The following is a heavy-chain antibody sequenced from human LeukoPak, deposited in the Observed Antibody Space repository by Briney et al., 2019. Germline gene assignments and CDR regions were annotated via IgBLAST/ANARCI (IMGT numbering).Heavy chain of an antibody. D-gene: IGHD2-21*01. J-gene: IGHJ3*02. CDR3: ARKGISALAGAFVI. V-gene: IGHV4-4*07. CDR2: IYTSGST. Sequence: SETLSLTCTVSGGSISDYYWSWIRQPAGKGLEWIGRIYTSGSTNYNPSLKTRVTMSVDTSKNQFSLRLSSVTAADTAVYYCARKGISALAGAFVIWGQGTMVTVSS. CDR1: GGSISDYY.